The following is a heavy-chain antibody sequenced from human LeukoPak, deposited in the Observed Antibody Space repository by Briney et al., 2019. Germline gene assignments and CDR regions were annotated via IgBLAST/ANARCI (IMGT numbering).Heavy chain of an antibody. CDR2: ISGSGGST. CDR1: GGSISSYY. J-gene: IGHJ4*02. Sequence: ETLSLTCTDSGGSISSYYWSWIRQPPGKGLEWVSAISGSGGSTYYADSVKGRFTISRDNSKNTLYLQMNSLRAEDTAVYYCAKDGSSGSYFDYWGQGTLVTVSS. D-gene: IGHD3-22*01. V-gene: IGHV3-23*01. CDR3: AKDGSSGSYFDY.